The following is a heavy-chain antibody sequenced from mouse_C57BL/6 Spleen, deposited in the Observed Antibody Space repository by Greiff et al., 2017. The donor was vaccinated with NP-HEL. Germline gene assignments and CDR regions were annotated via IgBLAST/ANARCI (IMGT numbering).Heavy chain of an antibody. CDR2: ISDGGSYT. CDR3: ASLITTYYFDY. J-gene: IGHJ2*01. D-gene: IGHD1-1*01. V-gene: IGHV5-4*01. CDR1: GFTFSSYA. Sequence: EVQRVESGGGLVKPGGSLKLSCAASGFTFSSYAMSWVRQTPEKRLEWVATISDGGSYTYYPDNVKGRFTISRDNAKNNLYLQMSHLKSEDTAMYYCASLITTYYFDYWGQGTTLTVSS.